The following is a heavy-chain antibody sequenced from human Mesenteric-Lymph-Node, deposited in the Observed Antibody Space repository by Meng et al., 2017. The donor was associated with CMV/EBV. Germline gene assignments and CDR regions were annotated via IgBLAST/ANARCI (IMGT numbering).Heavy chain of an antibody. V-gene: IGHV3-69-1*01. CDR3: ARVGAAAGTGDY. CDR1: GFTFSDSC. D-gene: IGHD6-13*01. CDR2: ISCSTAI. J-gene: IGHJ4*02. Sequence: GGSLRLSCAASGFTFSDSCLNWVRQTPGKGLDWVSSISCSTAIYYADSVKGRFTISRDNAKNSLYLQMNSLRAEDTAVYYCARVGAAAGTGDYWGQGTLVTVSS.